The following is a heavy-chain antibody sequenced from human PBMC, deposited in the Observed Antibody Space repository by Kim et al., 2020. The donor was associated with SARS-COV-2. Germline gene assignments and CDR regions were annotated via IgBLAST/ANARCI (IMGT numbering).Heavy chain of an antibody. CDR1: RYTFTGYY. J-gene: IGHJ1*01. CDR3: ARGFGQY. CDR2: INPNSGGT. Sequence: ASVKVSCKTSRYTFTGYYMHWVRQAPGQGLEWMGWINPNSGGTNYAQKLQGRVTMTRDTSISTAYMELSRLRADDTAVYFCARGFGQYWGQGTQVTVSS. V-gene: IGHV1-2*02. D-gene: IGHD3-16*01.